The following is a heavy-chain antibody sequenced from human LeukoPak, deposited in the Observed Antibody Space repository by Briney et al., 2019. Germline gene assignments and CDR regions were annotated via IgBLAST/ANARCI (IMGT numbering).Heavy chain of an antibody. J-gene: IGHJ5*02. CDR3: AKDLRWDHPGFDP. Sequence: ASVKVSGKASGYTFTSYYIHWVRQAPGQGLEWMGIINPGGGSTSYAQKFQDRVTMTRDTSTSTVYMELSSLRSEDTAVYYCAKDLRWDHPGFDPWGQGTLVIVSS. CDR1: GYTFTSYY. V-gene: IGHV1-46*01. CDR2: INPGGGST. D-gene: IGHD4-23*01.